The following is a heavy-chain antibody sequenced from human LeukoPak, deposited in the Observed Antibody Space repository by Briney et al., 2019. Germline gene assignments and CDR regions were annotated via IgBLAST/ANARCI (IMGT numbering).Heavy chain of an antibody. CDR1: GFTFSSYS. CDR2: ISSSSYI. D-gene: IGHD6-19*01. Sequence: GGSLRLCCAASGFTFSSYSMNWDRQAPGKGLEWVSSISSSSYIYYADSVKGRFTISRDNAKNSLYLQMNSLRAEDTAVYYCARDDSGWYDYWGQGTLVTVSS. CDR3: ARDDSGWYDY. J-gene: IGHJ4*02. V-gene: IGHV3-21*01.